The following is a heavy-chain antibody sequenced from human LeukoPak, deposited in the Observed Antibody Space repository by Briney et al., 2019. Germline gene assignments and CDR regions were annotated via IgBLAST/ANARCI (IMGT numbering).Heavy chain of an antibody. Sequence: GGSLRLSCAASGFTFSSYAMSWVRQAPGKGLEWVSSISSGSSYMSYADSLKGRFTISRDNAKNSLYLQMNSLRAEDTAVYYCATGAYYDSSGYRYFDYWGQGTLVTVSS. D-gene: IGHD3-22*01. CDR2: ISSGSSYM. CDR1: GFTFSSYA. CDR3: ATGAYYDSSGYRYFDY. J-gene: IGHJ4*02. V-gene: IGHV3-21*01.